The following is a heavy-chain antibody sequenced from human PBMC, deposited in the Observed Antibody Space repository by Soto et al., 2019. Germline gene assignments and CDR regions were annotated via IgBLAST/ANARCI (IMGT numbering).Heavy chain of an antibody. Sequence: GGSLRLSCAASGLTFSNYGMHWVRQAPGKGLEWVAVIWYDGSNQHYADSVKGRFTISRDNSKSTLYLHMNSLRAEDSAVYYCARGGYQQLEVDYWGQGTLVTVSS. J-gene: IGHJ4*02. CDR2: IWYDGSNQ. CDR3: ARGGYQQLEVDY. CDR1: GLTFSNYG. V-gene: IGHV3-33*01. D-gene: IGHD6-13*01.